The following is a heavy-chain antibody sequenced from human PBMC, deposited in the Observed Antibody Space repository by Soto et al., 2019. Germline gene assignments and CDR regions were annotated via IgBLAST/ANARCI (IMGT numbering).Heavy chain of an antibody. J-gene: IGHJ4*02. CDR2: INAGNGNT. V-gene: IGHV1-3*01. CDR1: GYTFTSYA. Sequence: GASVKVSCKVSGYTFTSYAMHWVRQAPGQRLEWMGWINAGNGNTKYSQKFQGRVTITRDTSASTAYMELSSLRSEDTAVYYCARGASYSSSWYIGYWGQGTLGTVSS. CDR3: ARGASYSSSWYIGY. D-gene: IGHD6-13*01.